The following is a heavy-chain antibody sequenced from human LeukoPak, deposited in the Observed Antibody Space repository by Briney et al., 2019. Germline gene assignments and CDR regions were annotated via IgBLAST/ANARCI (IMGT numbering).Heavy chain of an antibody. CDR2: IGGSGSRT. J-gene: IGHJ3*02. D-gene: IGHD3-22*01. CDR1: GFTFSSYA. Sequence: PGGSLRLSCAASGFTFSSYAMSWVRQAPGKSLEWVSGIGGSGSRTYYADSVKGRFTISRDNAKNTLYLQMNSLRAEDTAVYYCARAPYYYDTSGFLIWGQGTMVTVSP. V-gene: IGHV3-23*01. CDR3: ARAPYYYDTSGFLI.